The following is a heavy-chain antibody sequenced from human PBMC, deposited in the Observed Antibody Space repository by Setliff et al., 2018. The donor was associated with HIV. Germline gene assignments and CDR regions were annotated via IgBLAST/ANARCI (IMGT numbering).Heavy chain of an antibody. J-gene: IGHJ6*03. Sequence: SETLSLTCAVYGGSFSGYNWNWIRQPPGKGLEWIGEINHSGRIDHNPSLKSRVTISVGTPNNRFFLELSSVTPADTAVYFCARARYESLTGYVGGYYYMDVWGKGTMVTVSS. CDR1: GGSFSGYN. D-gene: IGHD3-9*01. CDR3: ARARYESLTGYVGGYYYMDV. V-gene: IGHV4-34*01. CDR2: INHSGRI.